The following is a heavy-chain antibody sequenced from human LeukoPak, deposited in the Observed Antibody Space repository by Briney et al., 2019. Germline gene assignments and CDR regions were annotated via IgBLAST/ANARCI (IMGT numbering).Heavy chain of an antibody. Sequence: GGSLRLSCAASGFTFSSYAMSWVRQAPGNGLEWVSAISGSGGSTYYADSVKGRFTISRDNSKNTLYLQMNSLRAEDTAVYYCAKAEGSSSWYGVDYWGQGTLVTVSS. CDR3: AKAEGSSSWYGVDY. V-gene: IGHV3-23*01. J-gene: IGHJ4*02. CDR2: ISGSGGST. CDR1: GFTFSSYA. D-gene: IGHD6-13*01.